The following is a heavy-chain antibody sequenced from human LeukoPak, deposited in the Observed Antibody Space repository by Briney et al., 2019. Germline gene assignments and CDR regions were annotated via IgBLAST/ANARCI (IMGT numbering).Heavy chain of an antibody. CDR2: IYYGGSNN. D-gene: IGHD6-13*01. J-gene: IGHJ4*02. CDR1: GPTFSNYG. CDR3: ARDRRSAEAASPYVDY. Sequence: GRSLRLSCAVSGPTFSNYGVHWVRQAPGGGLDWVGLIYYGGSNNYHADSVKGRFYISRDNSKNTLFLQMNGLRAEDTAVYCCARDRRSAEAASPYVDYWGQGTLVTVSS. V-gene: IGHV3-33*01.